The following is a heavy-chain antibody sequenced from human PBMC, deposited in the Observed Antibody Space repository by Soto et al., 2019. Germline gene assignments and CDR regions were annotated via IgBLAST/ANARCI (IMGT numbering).Heavy chain of an antibody. CDR3: ARDANRQTTGYCSGGSCYSKASWFDP. Sequence: QVQLQESGPGLVKPSQTLSLTCTVSGGSISSGGYYWSWIRQHPGKGLEWIGYIYYSGSTYYNPSLKGRVTISVDTSKNQFSLKLSSVTAADTAVYYCARDANRQTTGYCSGGSCYSKASWFDPWGQGTLVTVSS. V-gene: IGHV4-31*03. J-gene: IGHJ5*02. CDR1: GGSISSGGYY. D-gene: IGHD2-15*01. CDR2: IYYSGST.